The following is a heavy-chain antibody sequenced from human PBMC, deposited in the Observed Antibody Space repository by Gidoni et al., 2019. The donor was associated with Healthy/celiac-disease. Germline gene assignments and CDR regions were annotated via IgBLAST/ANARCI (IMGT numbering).Heavy chain of an antibody. V-gene: IGHV4-39*01. CDR2: IYYSGST. CDR1: GGYISSSSYY. D-gene: IGHD4-17*01. CDR3: ARRGYGDYVGAFDI. J-gene: IGHJ3*02. Sequence: QLQLQESGPGLVKPSETLSLTCTVSGGYISSSSYYWCWIRQPPGKGLELIGSIYYSGSTYYNPSLKSRVTISVDTSKNQFSLKLSSVTAADTAVYYCARRGYGDYVGAFDIWGQGTMVTVSS.